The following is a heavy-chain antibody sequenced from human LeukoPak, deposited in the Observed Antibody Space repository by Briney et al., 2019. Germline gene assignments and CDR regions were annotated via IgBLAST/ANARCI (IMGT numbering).Heavy chain of an antibody. CDR1: GGSISSYY. CDR2: IFTSGST. Sequence: SETLSLTCTVSGGSISSYYWSWIRQPAGKGLEWIGRIFTSGSTNYNPSLKSRVTMSVDTSNNQFSLKLSSVTAADTAVYYCARDLEYSSSSPPAYWGQGTLVTVSS. CDR3: ARDLEYSSSSPPAY. D-gene: IGHD6-6*01. J-gene: IGHJ4*02. V-gene: IGHV4-4*07.